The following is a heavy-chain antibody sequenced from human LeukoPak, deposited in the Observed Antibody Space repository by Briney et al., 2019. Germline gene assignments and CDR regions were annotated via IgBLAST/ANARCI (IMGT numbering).Heavy chain of an antibody. CDR3: ARSLRSFSPHHLAY. CDR1: GYIFTNYW. CDR2: IYPDDSEI. D-gene: IGHD4-17*01. Sequence: GESLKISCQGCGYIFTNYWIAWVRQMPGKGLEWMGIIYPDDSEINYSPAFQGQVTISADTSINTAYLQWSNLRASDTAMYYCARSLRSFSPHHLAYWGQGTLVTVSS. V-gene: IGHV5-51*01. J-gene: IGHJ4*02.